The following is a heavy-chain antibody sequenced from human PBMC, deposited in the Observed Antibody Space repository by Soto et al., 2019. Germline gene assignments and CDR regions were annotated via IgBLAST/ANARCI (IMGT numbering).Heavy chain of an antibody. J-gene: IGHJ4*02. V-gene: IGHV3-53*01. CDR1: GFTVSSSY. Sequence: GSLRLSCAASGFTVSSSYMSWVRQAPGKGLEWVSTIYSGGSTYDADSVKGRFTISRDNSKNTLYLQMNSLRAEDTAVYYCARQFSGNYPFFDYWGQGILVTVSS. CDR3: ARQFSGNYPFFDY. CDR2: IYSGGST. D-gene: IGHD3-10*01.